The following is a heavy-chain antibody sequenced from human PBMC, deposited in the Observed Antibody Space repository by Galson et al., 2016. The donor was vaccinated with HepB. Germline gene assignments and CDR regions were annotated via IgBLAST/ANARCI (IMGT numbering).Heavy chain of an antibody. CDR2: ISHDGSYK. D-gene: IGHD3-3*01. CDR3: AKWGGSSITIFGMYYFDY. J-gene: IGHJ4*02. V-gene: IGHV3-30*18. CDR1: GFTLSSYA. Sequence: SLRLSCAASGFTLSSYALHWVRQAPGKGLEWVAVISHDGSYKYYTDSAKGRFTISRDTSRDTLYLQMNSLRVEDTAVYYCAKWGGSSITIFGMYYFDYWGQGTLVTVSS.